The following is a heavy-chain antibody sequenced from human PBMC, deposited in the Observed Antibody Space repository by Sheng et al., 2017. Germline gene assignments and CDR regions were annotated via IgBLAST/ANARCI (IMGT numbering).Heavy chain of an antibody. D-gene: IGHD1-26*01. CDR3: AKDLYSGSPIGSGYFDY. CDR1: GFTFDDYA. J-gene: IGHJ4*02. CDR2: ISWNSGSI. V-gene: IGHV3-9*03. Sequence: EVQLVESGGGLVQPGRSLRLSCVASGFTFDDYAMHWVRQAPGKGLEWVSGISWNSGSIGYADSVKGRFTISRDNAKNSLYLQMNSLRAEDMALYYCAKDLYSGSPIGSGYFDYWGQGTLVTVSS.